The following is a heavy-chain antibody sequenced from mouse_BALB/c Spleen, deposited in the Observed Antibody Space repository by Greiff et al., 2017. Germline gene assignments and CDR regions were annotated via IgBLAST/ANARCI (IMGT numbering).Heavy chain of an antibody. CDR3: AREGNYKNYAMDY. V-gene: IGHV2-9*02. J-gene: IGHJ4*01. D-gene: IGHD2-1*01. CDR2: IWAGGST. CDR1: GFSLTSYG. Sequence: VKLMESGPGLVAPSQSLSITCTVSGFSLTSYGVHWVRQPPGKGLEWLGVIWAGGSTNYNSALMSRLSISKDNSKSQVFLKMNSLQTDDTAMYYCAREGNYKNYAMDYWGQGTSVTVSA.